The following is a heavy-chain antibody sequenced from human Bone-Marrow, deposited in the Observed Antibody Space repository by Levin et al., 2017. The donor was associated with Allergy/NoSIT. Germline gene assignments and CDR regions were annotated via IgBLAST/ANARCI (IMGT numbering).Heavy chain of an antibody. Sequence: SCDVSGFSINNGYYWGWLRQPPGKGLEWIGTIYHNGSTFYNPSLKSRVSISVDTSKNQFSLKLSSLTAADTAMYYCARDLRDIGQIPAAVYFYYGMDVWGQGTTVTVSS. CDR2: IYHNGST. V-gene: IGHV4-38-2*02. D-gene: IGHD2-2*01. J-gene: IGHJ6*02. CDR3: ARDLRDIGQIPAAVYFYYGMDV. CDR1: GFSINNGYY.